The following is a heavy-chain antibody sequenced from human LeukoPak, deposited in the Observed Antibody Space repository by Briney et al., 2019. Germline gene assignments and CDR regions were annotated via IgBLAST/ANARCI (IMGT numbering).Heavy chain of an antibody. D-gene: IGHD1-26*01. Sequence: GGSLRLSCAASGFIFSNYAMSWVRQAPGKGLEWVSVISGSGGSTDYADSVKGRFIVSRDNPKNTLYLQMNSLRAEDTAVYYCAKDHGGGSYIISFSADWGQGTLVTVSS. J-gene: IGHJ4*02. CDR3: AKDHGGGSYIISFSAD. V-gene: IGHV3-23*01. CDR1: GFIFSNYA. CDR2: ISGSGGST.